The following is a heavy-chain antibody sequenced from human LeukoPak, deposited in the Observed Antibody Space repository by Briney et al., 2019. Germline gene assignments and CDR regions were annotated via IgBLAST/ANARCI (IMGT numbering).Heavy chain of an antibody. CDR3: VKDRSIAAPNNDFFDS. V-gene: IGHV3-74*01. J-gene: IGHJ4*02. D-gene: IGHD6-6*01. Sequence: GGSLRLSCVVSGFTFTNYWMQWVRQVPGKGLVWVARMNSDGTSIIHADSVKGRFTISRDNSKNTLYLQMSSLRADDTAVYYCVKDRSIAAPNNDFFDSWGQGALVTVSS. CDR2: MNSDGTSI. CDR1: GFTFTNYW.